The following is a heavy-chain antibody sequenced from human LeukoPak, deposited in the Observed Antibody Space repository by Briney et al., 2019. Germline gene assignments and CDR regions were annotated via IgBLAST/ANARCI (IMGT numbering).Heavy chain of an antibody. CDR1: GYSISSGYY. J-gene: IGHJ4*02. D-gene: IGHD1-26*01. V-gene: IGHV4-38-2*02. CDR2: IHHSGST. Sequence: SETLSLTCTVSGYSISSGYYWGWIRQPPGKGLEWIGSIHHSGSTNYNPSLKSRVTISLDTSKNQFSLKLSSVTAADTAVYYCARVARREPVSPRAFFDYWGQGTLVTVSS. CDR3: ARVARREPVSPRAFFDY.